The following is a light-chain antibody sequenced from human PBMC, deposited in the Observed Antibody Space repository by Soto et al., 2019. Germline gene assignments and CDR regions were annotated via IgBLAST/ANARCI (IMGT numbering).Light chain of an antibody. CDR1: SSDVGGYNY. J-gene: IGLJ2*01. V-gene: IGLV2-14*01. Sequence: QSALTQPASVSGSPGQSITISCTGTSSDVGGYNYVSWYQQHPGEAPKLMIYEVTKRPSGASNRFSGSRSGNTASLTISGLEADDEAHYSCSSYGSINPVLFGGGTKVTVL. CDR3: SSYGSINPVL. CDR2: EVT.